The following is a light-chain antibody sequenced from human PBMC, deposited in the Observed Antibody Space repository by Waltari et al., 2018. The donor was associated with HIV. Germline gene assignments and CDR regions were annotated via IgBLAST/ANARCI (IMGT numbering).Light chain of an antibody. CDR2: KDT. V-gene: IGLV3-27*01. J-gene: IGLJ2*01. Sequence: SSELTQPSSVSVSPGQTARITCSGDKLPEKYARWFQQRPGQAPVLLIYKDTERPSWISERFSGSSSGTTVTLTITGAQVEDEADYYCYSTSDDNVVFGGGAKLMVL. CDR3: YSTSDDNVV. CDR1: KLPEKY.